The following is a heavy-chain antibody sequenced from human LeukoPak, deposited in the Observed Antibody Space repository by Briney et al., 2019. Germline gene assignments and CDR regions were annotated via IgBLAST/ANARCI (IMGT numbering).Heavy chain of an antibody. CDR2: ISSRGSTI. CDR1: GFTFSSYE. J-gene: IGHJ5*02. Sequence: GGSLRLSCAASGFTFSSYEMNWVRQAPGNGLEWVSYISSRGSTIYYAESVKGRFTSSRDNAKNSLYLQMSSLRAEDTAVYYCSRDYYGSGSYGPWGQGTLVTVSS. CDR3: SRDYYGSGSYGP. V-gene: IGHV3-48*03. D-gene: IGHD3-10*01.